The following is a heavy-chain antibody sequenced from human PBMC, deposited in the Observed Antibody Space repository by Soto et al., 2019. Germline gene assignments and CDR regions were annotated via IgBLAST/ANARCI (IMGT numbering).Heavy chain of an antibody. CDR3: ARSPRSSPYFDY. CDR1: GYTFSNFW. CDR2: IYPGDSET. Sequence: PGESLNTSCQCPGYTFSNFWIAWVRQLPGKGLEYMGIIYPGDSETRYSPSFHGKVTISADRSIGTAYLQWSSLEASDSAFYFCARSPRSSPYFDYWGQGALVTVSS. V-gene: IGHV5-51*01. J-gene: IGHJ4*02. D-gene: IGHD6-13*01.